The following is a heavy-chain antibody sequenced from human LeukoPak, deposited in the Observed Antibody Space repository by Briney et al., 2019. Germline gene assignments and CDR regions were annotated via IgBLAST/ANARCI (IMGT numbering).Heavy chain of an antibody. CDR3: AKGEDSSGWYPSYFDY. Sequence: PGGSLRLSCAASGFTFSNHAMSRVRQAPGKGLERVSTISGSGGSTYYADSVKGRFTISRDNSKNTLYLQINSLRAEDTALYYCAKGEDSSGWYPSYFDYWGQGTLVTVSS. CDR1: GFTFSNHA. V-gene: IGHV3-23*01. D-gene: IGHD6-19*01. J-gene: IGHJ4*02. CDR2: ISGSGGST.